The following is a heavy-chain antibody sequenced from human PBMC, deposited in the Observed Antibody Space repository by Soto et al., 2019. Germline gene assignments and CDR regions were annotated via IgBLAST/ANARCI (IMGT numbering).Heavy chain of an antibody. CDR1: GDAITSNTW. CDR2: IYHSGRT. CDR3: ARDRSPGGDNWLDP. D-gene: IGHD2-15*01. V-gene: IGHV4-4*02. J-gene: IGHJ5*02. Sequence: QVQLQESGPGLVKPSGTLSLTCGISGDAITSNTWWVWVRQPPGKGLEWIGEIYHSGRTNYTPSLKTRVTISTDKSKNQFSLKLTSVTAADTAIYYCARDRSPGGDNWLDPWGQGRLVTVSS.